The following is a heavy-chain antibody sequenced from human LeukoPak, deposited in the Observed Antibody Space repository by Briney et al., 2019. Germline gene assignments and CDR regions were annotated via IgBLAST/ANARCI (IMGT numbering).Heavy chain of an antibody. D-gene: IGHD1-26*01. Sequence: GASVKVSCKASGYTFSSDAINWVRQAPGQGLEWMGWISAYNGNTNYAQKLQGRVTMTTDTSTSTAYMELRSLRSDDTAVYYCARPPGKFEVGALDYWGQGTLVTVSS. J-gene: IGHJ4*02. CDR2: ISAYNGNT. CDR1: GYTFSSDA. CDR3: ARPPGKFEVGALDY. V-gene: IGHV1-18*01.